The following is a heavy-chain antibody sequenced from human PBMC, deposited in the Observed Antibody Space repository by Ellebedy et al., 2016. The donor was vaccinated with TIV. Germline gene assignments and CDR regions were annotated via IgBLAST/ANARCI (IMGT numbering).Heavy chain of an antibody. J-gene: IGHJ4*02. D-gene: IGHD3-10*01. CDR2: ISDDGRS. CDR3: AKPHYSGSGSGDY. Sequence: PGGSLRLSCAASGLTFNTYAFSWVRQAPGKGLELVSAISDDGRSYYGDSVRGRFTISRENSRNTLYLQRNSLRAEDTAVYYCAKPHYSGSGSGDYWGQGTLVTVSS. CDR1: GLTFNTYA. V-gene: IGHV3-23*01.